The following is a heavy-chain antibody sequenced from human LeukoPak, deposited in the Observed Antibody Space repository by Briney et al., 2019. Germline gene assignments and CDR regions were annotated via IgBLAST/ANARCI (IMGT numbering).Heavy chain of an antibody. Sequence: GASVKVSCKASGYTFTGYYMHWVRQAPGQGLEWMGRINPNSGGTNYAQKFQGRVTMTRDTSISTAYMELSRLRSDDTAVYYCARVTDSSSWYSDNWFDPWGQGTLVTVSS. CDR3: ARVTDSSSWYSDNWFDP. V-gene: IGHV1-2*06. J-gene: IGHJ5*02. CDR1: GYTFTGYY. CDR2: INPNSGGT. D-gene: IGHD6-13*01.